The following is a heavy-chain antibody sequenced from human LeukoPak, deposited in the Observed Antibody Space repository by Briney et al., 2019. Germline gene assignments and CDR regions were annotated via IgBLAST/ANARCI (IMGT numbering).Heavy chain of an antibody. J-gene: IGHJ5*02. Sequence: PSETLSLTCAVSGGSISNINWWSWVRQPPGQGLEWIGEIHHSGSTNYNPSLKSRVTISVDTSKNQFSLKLSSVTAADTAVYYCARNLVVRKELRWFDPWGQGTLVTVSS. D-gene: IGHD2-15*01. V-gene: IGHV4-4*02. CDR1: GGSISNINW. CDR2: IHHSGST. CDR3: ARNLVVRKELRWFDP.